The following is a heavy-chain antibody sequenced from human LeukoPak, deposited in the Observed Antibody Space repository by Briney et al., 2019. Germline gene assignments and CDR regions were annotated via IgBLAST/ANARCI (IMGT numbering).Heavy chain of an antibody. D-gene: IGHD3-10*01. CDR3: ARRFGFGELLSDAFDI. J-gene: IGHJ3*02. Sequence: GESLKISCKGSGYSFTSYWIGWVRQMPGKGLEWMGIIYLGDSDTRYSPSFQGQVTISADKSISTAYLQWSSLKASDTAMYYCARRFGFGELLSDAFDIWGQGTMATVSS. CDR2: IYLGDSDT. CDR1: GYSFTSYW. V-gene: IGHV5-51*01.